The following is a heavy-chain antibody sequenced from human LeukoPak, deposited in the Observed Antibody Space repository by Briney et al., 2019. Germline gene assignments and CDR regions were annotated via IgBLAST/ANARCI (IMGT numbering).Heavy chain of an antibody. Sequence: SQTLSLTFAISGDSVSSNSADWNWLRQSPSRGLEWLGSTYYRSKWSTDYAVSVKSRITVNQDTSKNQFSLQLNSVTPEDTAVYYCARLENWAFDFWGQGTLITVSS. CDR2: TYYRSKWST. V-gene: IGHV6-1*01. D-gene: IGHD7-27*01. J-gene: IGHJ4*02. CDR1: GDSVSSNSAD. CDR3: ARLENWAFDF.